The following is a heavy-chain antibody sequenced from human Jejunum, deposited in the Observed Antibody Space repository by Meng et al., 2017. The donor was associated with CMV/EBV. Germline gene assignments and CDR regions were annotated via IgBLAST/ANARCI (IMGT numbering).Heavy chain of an antibody. CDR1: GFAFDTFW. V-gene: IGHV3-7*04. Sequence: AASGFAFDTFWMSGVRQAPGKGLEWVASIKHDESEEYYLDSVRGRFTISRDIAKSSLDLQMSSLRAEDTAVYYCVRGGAGNTGLDYWGQGTLVTVSS. CDR2: IKHDESEE. CDR3: VRGGAGNTGLDY. D-gene: IGHD2-8*02. J-gene: IGHJ4*02.